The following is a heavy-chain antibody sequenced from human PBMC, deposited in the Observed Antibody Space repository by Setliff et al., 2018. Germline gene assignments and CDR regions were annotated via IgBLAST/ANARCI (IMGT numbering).Heavy chain of an antibody. CDR1: GGSFSGYY. CDR3: ARHCTYYNFWSGYPDCWFDP. D-gene: IGHD3-3*01. J-gene: IGHJ5*02. Sequence: SETLSLTCAVYGGSFSGYYWSWIRQPPGKGLEWIGEINHSGSTNYNPSLKSRVTISVDTSKDQFSLKLSSVTAADTAVYYCARHCTYYNFWSGYPDCWFDPWGQGTLVTVSS. V-gene: IGHV4-34*01. CDR2: INHSGST.